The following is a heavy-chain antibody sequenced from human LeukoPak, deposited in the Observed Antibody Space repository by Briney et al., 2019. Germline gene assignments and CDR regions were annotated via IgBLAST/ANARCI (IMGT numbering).Heavy chain of an antibody. Sequence: PGGSLRLSCAASGFSFSNYSMNWVRQAPGKGLEWVSSIMSSSTYIYYADSVKGRFTISRDNTKNSLYLHMNSLRAEDTAVYYCARGPFLGYWGQGTLVTVSS. D-gene: IGHD2/OR15-2a*01. J-gene: IGHJ4*02. V-gene: IGHV3-21*04. CDR2: IMSSSTYI. CDR1: GFSFSNYS. CDR3: ARGPFLGY.